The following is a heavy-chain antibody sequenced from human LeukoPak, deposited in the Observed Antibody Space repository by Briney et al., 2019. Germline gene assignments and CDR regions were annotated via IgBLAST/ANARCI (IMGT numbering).Heavy chain of an antibody. D-gene: IGHD2-2*01. CDR1: SFTFSSYA. J-gene: IGHJ6*03. CDR2: ISGSGGST. Sequence: PGGSLRLSCAACSFTFSSYAMSWVRQAPGEGREWVSAISGSGGSTYYAGSVKGRFTISRDNSKITLYLRMNSLRAEDTAVYYCAKRGYCSSTSCYLRENTRYMDVWGKGTTVTVSS. V-gene: IGHV3-23*01. CDR3: AKRGYCSSTSCYLRENTRYMDV.